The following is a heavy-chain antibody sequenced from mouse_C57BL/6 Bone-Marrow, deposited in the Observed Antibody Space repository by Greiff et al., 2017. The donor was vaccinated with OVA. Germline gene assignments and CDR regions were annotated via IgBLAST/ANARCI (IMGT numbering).Heavy chain of an antibody. D-gene: IGHD2-4*01. J-gene: IGHJ4*01. CDR1: GYTFTSYW. CDR2: IYPGSGST. CDR3: ARRGWDDDGGGGDY. Sequence: QVHLKQPGAELVKPGASVKMSCKASGYTFTSYWITWVKQRPGQGLEWIGDIYPGSGSTNYNEKFKSKATLTVDTSSSTAYMQLSSLTSEDSAVYDCARRGWDDDGGGGDYWGQGTSVTVSS. V-gene: IGHV1-55*01.